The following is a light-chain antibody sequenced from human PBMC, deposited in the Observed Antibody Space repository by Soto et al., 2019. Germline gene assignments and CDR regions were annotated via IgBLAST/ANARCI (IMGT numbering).Light chain of an antibody. V-gene: IGKV4-1*01. J-gene: IGKJ1*01. CDR2: WAS. CDR3: QQYYSTPRT. Sequence: DIVMTQSPDSLAVSLGERATINCKSSQSVLYSSNNKNYLAWYQQKPGQHPKLLIYWASTRESRVPDRFSGSGSGTDFPLTISSLQAEDVAVYFCQQYYSTPRTFGQGTKVEIK. CDR1: QSVLYSSNNKNY.